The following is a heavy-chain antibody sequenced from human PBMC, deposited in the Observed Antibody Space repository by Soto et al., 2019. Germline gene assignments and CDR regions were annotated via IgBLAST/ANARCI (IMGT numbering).Heavy chain of an antibody. V-gene: IGHV4-59*01. CDR3: ARDATNIAVAGTPYYGMDV. CDR1: GGSICSYY. Sequence: SETLSLTCTVSGGSICSYYWSWIRQPPGKGLEWIGYIYYSGSTNYNPSLKSRVTISVDTSKNQFSLKLSSVTAADTAVYYCARDATNIAVAGTPYYGMDVWGQGTTVTVSS. CDR2: IYYSGST. J-gene: IGHJ6*02. D-gene: IGHD6-19*01.